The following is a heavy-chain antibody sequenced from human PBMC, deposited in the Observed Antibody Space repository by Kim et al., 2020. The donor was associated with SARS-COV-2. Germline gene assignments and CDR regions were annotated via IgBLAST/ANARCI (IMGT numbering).Heavy chain of an antibody. V-gene: IGHV7-4-1*02. CDR3: ARSDPITIFGVLIANSALDF. J-gene: IGHJ4*02. D-gene: IGHD3-3*01. Sequence: SVKVSCKASGYTFTSYAMNWVRQAPGQGLEWMGWINTNTGNPTYAQGFTGRFVFSLDTSVSTAYLQISSLKAEDTAVYYCARSDPITIFGVLIANSALDFWGQGTLVTVSS. CDR2: INTNTGNP. CDR1: GYTFTSYA.